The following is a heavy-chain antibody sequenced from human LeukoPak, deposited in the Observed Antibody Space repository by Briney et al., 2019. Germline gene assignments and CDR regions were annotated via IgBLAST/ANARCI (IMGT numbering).Heavy chain of an antibody. V-gene: IGHV3-43*02. CDR2: ISGGGGST. CDR1: GFAFDDYA. CDR3: AKVGIAAADTRFFDS. Sequence: PGGSLRLSCAASGFAFDDYAMHWVRQTPGKGLEWVSLISGGGGSTYYADSVKGRFTISRDNSKNSLYLQMNSLRTEDTALYYCAKVGIAAADTRFFDSWGQGTLVTVSS. J-gene: IGHJ4*02. D-gene: IGHD6-13*01.